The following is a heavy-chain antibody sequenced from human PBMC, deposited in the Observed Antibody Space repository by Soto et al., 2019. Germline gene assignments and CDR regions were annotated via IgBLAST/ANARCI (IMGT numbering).Heavy chain of an antibody. V-gene: IGHV4-59*01. J-gene: IGHJ6*03. D-gene: IGHD1-1*01. CDR2: IYYSGST. CDR1: GGSISSYY. CDR3: ARGEQSHYYYYMDV. Sequence: SETLSLTCTVSGGSISSYYWSWIRQPPGKGLEWIGYIYYSGSTNYNPSLKSRVTISVDTSKNQFSLKLSSVTAADTAVYYCARGEQSHYYYYMDVWGKGTKVTVSS.